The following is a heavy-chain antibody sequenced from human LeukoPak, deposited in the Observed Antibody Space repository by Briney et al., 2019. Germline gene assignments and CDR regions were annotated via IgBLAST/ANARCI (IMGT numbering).Heavy chain of an antibody. Sequence: PGGSLRLSCAASGFTFSTFAMTWVRQAPGKGLEWVSSITVNHGATYNINSVRGRFTISRDNSQNTLYLQMHSLRAVYTAVYYCTNDPNGDYVGAFDPWGQGTLVTVSS. CDR1: GFTFSTFA. D-gene: IGHD4-17*01. V-gene: IGHV3-23*01. CDR2: ITVNHGAT. CDR3: TNDPNGDYVGAFDP. J-gene: IGHJ5*02.